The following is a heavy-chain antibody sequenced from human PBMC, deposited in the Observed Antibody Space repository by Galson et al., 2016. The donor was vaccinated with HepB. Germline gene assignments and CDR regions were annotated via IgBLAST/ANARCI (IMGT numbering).Heavy chain of an antibody. J-gene: IGHJ5*01. V-gene: IGHV3-21*01. D-gene: IGHD5-18*01. CDR2: ISSSSSDI. CDR3: VREGGYRYGWFDS. Sequence: SLRLSCAASGFSFRIFNMNWVRQAPGKGLEWVSFISSSSSDIYYAGSVKGRFTISRDNAKKSLYLEVNSLRAEDTGVYYCVREGGYRYGWFDSWGQGTLVTVSS. CDR1: GFSFRIFN.